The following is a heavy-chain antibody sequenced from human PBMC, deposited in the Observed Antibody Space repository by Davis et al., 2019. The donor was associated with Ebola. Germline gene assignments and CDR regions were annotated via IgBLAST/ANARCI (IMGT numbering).Heavy chain of an antibody. Sequence: ASVKVSCKASGGTFGSYDLNWVRQATGQGLEWMGWMNPNSGNTGYAQKFQGRVTMTRNTSISTAYMELSSLRSEDTAVYYCARGTRSAGYWGQGTLVTVSS. J-gene: IGHJ4*02. CDR2: MNPNSGNT. CDR3: ARGTRSAGY. CDR1: GGTFGSYD. V-gene: IGHV1-8*01.